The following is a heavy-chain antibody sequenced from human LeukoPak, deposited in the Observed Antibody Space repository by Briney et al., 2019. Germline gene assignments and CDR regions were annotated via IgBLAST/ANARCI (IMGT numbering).Heavy chain of an antibody. CDR3: AKEYYDFWSGYSDY. CDR2: ISGSGGST. V-gene: IGHV3-23*01. CDR1: GFTFSSYA. J-gene: IGHJ4*02. Sequence: GGSLRLSCAASGFTFSSYAMSWVRQAPGKGLEWVSAISGSGGSTYYADSVKGQFTISRDNSKNTLYLQMNSLRAEDTAVYYCAKEYYDFWSGYSDYWGQGTLVTVSS. D-gene: IGHD3-3*01.